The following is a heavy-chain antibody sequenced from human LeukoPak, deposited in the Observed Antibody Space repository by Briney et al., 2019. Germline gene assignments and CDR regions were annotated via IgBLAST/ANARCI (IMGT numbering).Heavy chain of an antibody. D-gene: IGHD3-9*01. V-gene: IGHV3-30*04. Sequence: HPGGSLRLSCAASGFTFSSYAIHWVRQAPGKGLEWVAVISYDGGNKYYADSVKGRFTISRDNSKNTVSLQVNSLRAEDTAVYHCARDRGDILTGYLLYYFDYWGQGTLVTVSS. CDR3: ARDRGDILTGYLLYYFDY. CDR2: ISYDGGNK. CDR1: GFTFSSYA. J-gene: IGHJ4*02.